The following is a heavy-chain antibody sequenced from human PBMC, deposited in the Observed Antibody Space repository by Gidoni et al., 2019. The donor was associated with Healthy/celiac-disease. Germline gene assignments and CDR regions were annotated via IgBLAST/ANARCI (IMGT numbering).Heavy chain of an antibody. V-gene: IGHV4-30-2*01. Sequence: QLQLQESGSGLVKPSQTLSPTSALSGAPISSGGYSWSWIRQPPGKGLGWIGCIYHSGSTYYNPSVKSRVTISVDRSKNQFSLKLSSVTAADTAVYYCARGVGYGDYGGDYFDYWGQGTLVTVSS. CDR3: ARGVGYGDYGGDYFDY. CDR2: IYHSGST. D-gene: IGHD4-17*01. CDR1: GAPISSGGYS. J-gene: IGHJ4*02.